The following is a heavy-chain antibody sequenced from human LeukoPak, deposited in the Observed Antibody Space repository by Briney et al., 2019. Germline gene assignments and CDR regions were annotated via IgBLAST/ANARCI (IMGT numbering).Heavy chain of an antibody. CDR1: GFTVSGNY. J-gene: IGHJ6*02. CDR2: LYSGGST. V-gene: IGHV3-66*01. D-gene: IGHD5-24*01. Sequence: GGSLRLSCAASGFTVSGNYMSWVRQAPGKGLEWVSLLYSGGSTYYADSVKGRFSISRDNSENTLYLQMNSLRAEDTAVYYCASRDKGYYYGMDVWGQGTTVTVSS. CDR3: ASRDKGYYYGMDV.